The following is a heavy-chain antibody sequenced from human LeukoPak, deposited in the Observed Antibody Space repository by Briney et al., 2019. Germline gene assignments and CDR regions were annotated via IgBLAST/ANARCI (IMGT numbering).Heavy chain of an antibody. J-gene: IGHJ4*02. V-gene: IGHV4-59*01. CDR1: GDSISSYY. D-gene: IGHD2-15*01. Sequence: SETLSLTCTVSGDSISSYYWSWIRQPPGKGLEWIGYIDYSGSTNYNPSLKSRVTISVDTSKNQFSLKLSSVTAADTAVYCCARGGARSDPPLYWGQGTLVTVSS. CDR3: ARGGARSDPPLY. CDR2: IDYSGST.